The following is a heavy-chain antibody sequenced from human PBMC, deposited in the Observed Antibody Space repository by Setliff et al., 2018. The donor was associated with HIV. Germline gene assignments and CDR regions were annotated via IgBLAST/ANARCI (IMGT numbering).Heavy chain of an antibody. D-gene: IGHD3-22*01. CDR3: AREDNYYSDSIGYSFFDY. CDR2: TDDSGTT. Sequence: SETLSLTCTVSGDSISNSYWSWIRQPPGKGLEWIGCTDDSGTTNYNPSLETRVTISIDTSKKQFSLKLSSVTAADTAIHFCAREDNYYSDSIGYSFFDYWGQGTLVTVSS. CDR1: GDSISNSY. V-gene: IGHV4-59*01. J-gene: IGHJ4*02.